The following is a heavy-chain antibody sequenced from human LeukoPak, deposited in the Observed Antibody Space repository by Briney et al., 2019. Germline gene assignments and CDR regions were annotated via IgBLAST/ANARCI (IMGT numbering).Heavy chain of an antibody. V-gene: IGHV3-23*01. CDR2: ISGSGEST. J-gene: IGHJ4*02. CDR1: GFTFSSYA. D-gene: IGHD6-19*01. CDR3: AVARLYSSGWSRGGYFDY. Sequence: PGGSLRLSCAASGFTFSSYAMSWVRQAPGKGLEWVSAISGSGESTYYADSVKGRCTISRDNSKNTLYLQMNSLRAEDTAVYYCAVARLYSSGWSRGGYFDYWGQGTLVTVSS.